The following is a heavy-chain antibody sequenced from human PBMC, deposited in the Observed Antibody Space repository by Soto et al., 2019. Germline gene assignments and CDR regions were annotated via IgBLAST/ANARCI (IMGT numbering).Heavy chain of an antibody. CDR1: GYTFTGYY. V-gene: IGHV1-2*02. CDR3: AKGGAIVAAGTRVYLYNAMDV. D-gene: IGHD1-26*01. J-gene: IGHJ6*02. Sequence: ASVKVSCKASGYTFTGYYVHWVRQAPGQGLEWMGWINPNSGDTYLAQRFQGRVTMNRDTSIGTAYMELRGLTSDDTAEYYCAKGGAIVAAGTRVYLYNAMDVWGHGTTVT. CDR2: INPNSGDT.